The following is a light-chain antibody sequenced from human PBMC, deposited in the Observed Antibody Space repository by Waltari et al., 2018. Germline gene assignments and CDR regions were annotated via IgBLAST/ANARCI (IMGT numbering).Light chain of an antibody. V-gene: IGLV6-57*03. J-gene: IGLJ3*02. Sequence: NFMLTQPHSVSESPGKTITISCTRSSGSIGSGYVQWHQQRPGSAPTTMIYEDKKRPSGVPDRFSGSIDSSSNSASLTISGLKTEDEADYYCQSFDSTNPWVFGGGTKLTVL. CDR2: EDK. CDR1: SGSIGSGY. CDR3: QSFDSTNPWV.